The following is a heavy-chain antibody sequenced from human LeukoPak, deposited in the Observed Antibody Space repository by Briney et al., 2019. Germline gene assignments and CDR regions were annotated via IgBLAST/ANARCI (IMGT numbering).Heavy chain of an antibody. CDR1: GFTFDDYA. V-gene: IGHV3-43*02. J-gene: IGHJ4*02. CDR3: AKVYVGSWYAYDH. CDR2: TSGDGGTT. D-gene: IGHD6-13*01. Sequence: KPGGSLRLSCTASGFTFDDYAMHWVRQAPAKGLEWVSLTSGDGGTTDYADSVKGRFTISRDNRRNSLYLHMNSLRTEDTALYFCAKVYVGSWYAYDHWGQGTLVTVSS.